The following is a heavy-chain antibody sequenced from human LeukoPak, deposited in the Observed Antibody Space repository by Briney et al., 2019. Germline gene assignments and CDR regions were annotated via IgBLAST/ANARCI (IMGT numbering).Heavy chain of an antibody. CDR2: INPNSGGT. CDR3: ARDWGEALGSDSSGWYGGVFNFDY. J-gene: IGHJ4*02. CDR1: GYTFTGYY. Sequence: ASVKVSCKPSGYTFTGYYMHWVRQAPGQGLEWMGWINPNSGGTNYAQKFQGRVTMTRDTSISTAYMELSRLRSDDTAVYYCARDWGEALGSDSSGWYGGVFNFDYWGQGTLVTVSS. D-gene: IGHD6-19*01. V-gene: IGHV1-2*02.